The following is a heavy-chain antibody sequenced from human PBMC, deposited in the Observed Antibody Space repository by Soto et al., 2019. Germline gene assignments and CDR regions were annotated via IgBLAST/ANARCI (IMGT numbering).Heavy chain of an antibody. Sequence: QVQLVQSGAEVKKPGASVKVSCKASGYTFTSYYMHWVRQAPGQGLEWMGIINPSGGSTSYAQKFQGRVTMTRDTSTSTVYMELSSLRSEDTAVYYCAREMGGPSSPWGFDYWGQGNLVTVSS. CDR2: INPSGGST. J-gene: IGHJ4*02. CDR3: AREMGGPSSPWGFDY. CDR1: GYTFTSYY. V-gene: IGHV1-46*01. D-gene: IGHD6-13*01.